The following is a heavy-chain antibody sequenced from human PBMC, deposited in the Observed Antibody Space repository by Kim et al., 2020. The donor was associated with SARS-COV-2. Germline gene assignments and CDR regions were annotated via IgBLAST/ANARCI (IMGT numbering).Heavy chain of an antibody. CDR2: IIPIFGTA. J-gene: IGHJ4*02. CDR3: AREQDYYGSGSYRDDY. CDR1: GGTFSSYA. D-gene: IGHD3-10*01. V-gene: IGHV1-69*13. Sequence: SVKVSCKASGGTFSSYAISWVRQAPGQGLEWMGGIIPIFGTANYAQKFQGRVTITADESTSTAYMELSSLRSEDTAVYYCAREQDYYGSGSYRDDYWGQGTLVTVSS.